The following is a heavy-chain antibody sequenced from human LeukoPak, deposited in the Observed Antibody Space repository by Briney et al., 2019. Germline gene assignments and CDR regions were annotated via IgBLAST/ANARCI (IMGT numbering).Heavy chain of an antibody. Sequence: PGRSLRLSCAASGFTFDDYAMHWVRQAPGKGLEWVSGISWNRGSIGYADSVKGRFTISRDNAKNSLYLQMNSLRAEDTALYYCLTSSFDHWGQGTLVTVSS. CDR2: ISWNRGSI. J-gene: IGHJ4*02. CDR1: GFTFDDYA. CDR3: LTSSFDH. V-gene: IGHV3-9*01.